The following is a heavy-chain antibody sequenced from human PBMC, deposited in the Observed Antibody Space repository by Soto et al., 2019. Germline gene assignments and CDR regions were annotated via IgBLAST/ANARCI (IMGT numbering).Heavy chain of an antibody. Sequence: SQTLSLTCAISGDSVSSNSAAWNWIRQSPSRGLEWLGRTYYRSKWYNDYAVSVKSRITINPDTSKNQFSLQLNSVTPEDTAVYHCARVQGSSGYYYDYYYYGMDVWGQGTTVTVSS. CDR2: TYYRSKWYN. CDR3: ARVQGSSGYYYDYYYYGMDV. D-gene: IGHD3-22*01. CDR1: GDSVSSNSAA. J-gene: IGHJ6*02. V-gene: IGHV6-1*01.